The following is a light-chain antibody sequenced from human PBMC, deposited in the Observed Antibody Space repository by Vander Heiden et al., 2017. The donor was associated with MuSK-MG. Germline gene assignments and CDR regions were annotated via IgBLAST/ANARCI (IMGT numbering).Light chain of an antibody. CDR2: RNG. V-gene: IGLV1-47*01. CDR3: AVWDDSLSGPV. CDR1: SSNIGSNY. Sequence: QSLLTQPPSASGTPGQRVTISCSGSSSNIGSNYVYWYLQFPGAAPKLLIYRNGQRPSGVPNRFSGSKSGTSASLAISGLRSEDEADYYCAVWDDSLSGPVFGGGTKLTVL. J-gene: IGLJ2*01.